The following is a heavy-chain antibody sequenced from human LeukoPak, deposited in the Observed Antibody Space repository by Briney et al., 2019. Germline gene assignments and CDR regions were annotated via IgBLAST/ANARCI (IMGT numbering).Heavy chain of an antibody. CDR3: ARHSGHSNYGYYYYYMDV. D-gene: IGHD4-11*01. CDR2: IYTSGST. Sequence: SETLSLTCTVSGGSISSYYWSWIRQPAGKGLEWIGRIYTSGSTNYNPSLKSRVTISVDTSKNQFSLKLSSVTAADTAVYYCARHSGHSNYGYYYYYMDVWGKGTTVTVSS. CDR1: GGSISSYY. V-gene: IGHV4-4*07. J-gene: IGHJ6*03.